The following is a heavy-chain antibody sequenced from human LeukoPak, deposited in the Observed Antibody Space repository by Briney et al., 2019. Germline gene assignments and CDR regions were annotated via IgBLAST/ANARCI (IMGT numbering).Heavy chain of an antibody. Sequence: PSETLSLTCTVPGGSVSSYYWSWIRQPPGKGLEWIGYIYYSGSTNYNPSLKSRVTISVDTSKNQFSLELSSVTAADTAVYYCARVGGIAARPIYMDVWGKGTTVTVSS. J-gene: IGHJ6*03. CDR3: ARVGGIAARPIYMDV. D-gene: IGHD6-6*01. CDR1: GGSVSSYY. V-gene: IGHV4-59*02. CDR2: IYYSGST.